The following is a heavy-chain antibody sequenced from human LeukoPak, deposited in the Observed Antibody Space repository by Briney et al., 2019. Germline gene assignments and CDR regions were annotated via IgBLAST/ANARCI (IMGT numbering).Heavy chain of an antibody. V-gene: IGHV4-34*01. J-gene: IGHJ4*02. CDR2: INHSGST. CDR3: ARRGDYVWGSYRYLFDY. CDR1: GGSFSGYY. Sequence: SETLSLTCAVYGGSFSGYYWSWIRQPPGKVLEWIGEINHSGSTNYNPSLKSRVTISVDTSKNQFSLKLSSVTAADTAVYYCARRGDYVWGSYRYLFDYWGQGTLVTVSS. D-gene: IGHD3-16*02.